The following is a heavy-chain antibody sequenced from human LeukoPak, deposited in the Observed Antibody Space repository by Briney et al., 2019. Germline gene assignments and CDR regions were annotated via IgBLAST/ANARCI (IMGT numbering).Heavy chain of an antibody. CDR2: IYYSGST. Sequence: SETLSLTCTVSGGSISSYYWSWIRQPPGKGLEWIGYIYYSGSTNYNPSLKSRVTISVDTSKNQFSLKLSSVTAADTAVYYCARVNKVKNTHPGALDWFDPWGQGTLVTVSS. CDR3: ARVNKVKNTHPGALDWFDP. D-gene: IGHD2/OR15-2a*01. CDR1: GGSISSYY. V-gene: IGHV4-59*01. J-gene: IGHJ5*02.